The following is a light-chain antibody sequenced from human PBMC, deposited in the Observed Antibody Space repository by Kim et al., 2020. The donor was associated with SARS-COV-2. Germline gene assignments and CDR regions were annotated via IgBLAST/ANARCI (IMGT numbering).Light chain of an antibody. V-gene: IGKV1D-13*01. CDR2: DAA. J-gene: IGKJ5*01. CDR1: QDIGTD. CDR3: QQFSEYPVT. Sequence: AIQLTQSPSSLSASVGGRVTITCRASQDIGTDLVWYQQKPGKAPKILIYDAASLQSGVPLRFSGSGSGTDFTLTITSLQPEDCATYYCQQFSEYPVTFGQGTRLGIK.